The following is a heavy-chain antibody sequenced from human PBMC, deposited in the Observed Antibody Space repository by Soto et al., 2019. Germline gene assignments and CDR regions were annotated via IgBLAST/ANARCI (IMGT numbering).Heavy chain of an antibody. D-gene: IGHD3-10*01. Sequence: GGSLRLSCTASGFTFINYVMTWVRQAPWKGLEWVSSISGDGRTTFYADSVRGRFTISRDNSRNTVSLEVNSLRAEVTALYFCAKYFASGSYYHFDSWGQGTLVTVSS. J-gene: IGHJ4*01. V-gene: IGHV3-23*01. CDR1: GFTFINYV. CDR3: AKYFASGSYYHFDS. CDR2: ISGDGRTT.